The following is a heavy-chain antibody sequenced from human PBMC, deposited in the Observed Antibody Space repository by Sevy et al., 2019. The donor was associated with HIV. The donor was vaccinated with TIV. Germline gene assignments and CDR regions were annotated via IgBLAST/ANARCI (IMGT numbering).Heavy chain of an antibody. CDR3: ARDQHDYAGNVRTGWFDP. D-gene: IGHD4-17*01. J-gene: IGHJ5*02. CDR2: IKYDGSMK. V-gene: IGHV3-30-3*01. CDR1: GFTFSSYT. Sequence: GGSLRLSCAASGFTFSSYTMHWVRQAPGKGLEWVANIKYDGSMKYYADSVKGRFTISRDNSKNTLYLQMNSLSAEDTAVLYCARDQHDYAGNVRTGWFDPWGQGILVTVSS.